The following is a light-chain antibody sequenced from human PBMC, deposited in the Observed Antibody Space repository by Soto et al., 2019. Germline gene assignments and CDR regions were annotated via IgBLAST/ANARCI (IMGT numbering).Light chain of an antibody. V-gene: IGKV3-20*01. J-gene: IGKJ3*01. CDR1: QSLISNY. CDR3: QQYDSSPFT. CDR2: GAS. Sequence: EIVLTQSPGTLSLSPGERATLSYRAGQSLISNYLAWYQQKPGQAPRLLIYGASSRATGIPDRFSGSGSGTDFTLTISRLEPEDFAVYYCQQYDSSPFTFGPGTKVDIK.